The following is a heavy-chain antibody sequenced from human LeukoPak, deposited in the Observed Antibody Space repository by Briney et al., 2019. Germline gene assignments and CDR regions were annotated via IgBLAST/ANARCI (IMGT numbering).Heavy chain of an antibody. V-gene: IGHV1-69*05. J-gene: IGHJ5*02. CDR3: ARGIPTYCSSTSCYYNWFDP. CDR2: IIPIFGTA. Sequence: ASVKVSCKSSGCTFSIYAISWVRQAPGQGLEWMGGIIPIFGTANYAQKFQGRVTITTDESTSTAYIELSSLRSEDTAVYYCARGIPTYCSSTSCYYNWFDPWGQGTLVTVSS. CDR1: GCTFSIYA. D-gene: IGHD2-2*01.